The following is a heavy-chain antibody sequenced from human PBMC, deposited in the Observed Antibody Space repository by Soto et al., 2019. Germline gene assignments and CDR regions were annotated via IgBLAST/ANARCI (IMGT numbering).Heavy chain of an antibody. V-gene: IGHV1-18*01. CDR1: GYTFTSYG. J-gene: IGHJ4*02. Sequence: QVQLVQSGAEVKKPGASVKVSCKASGYTFTSYGISWVRQAPGQGLEWMGWISAYNGNTNYAQKLQGRVTMTTDTSTRTAYMELRGLRSDDTAVYYCAGDSHNYYDSSGEFDYWGQGTLVTVSS. CDR3: AGDSHNYYDSSGEFDY. CDR2: ISAYNGNT. D-gene: IGHD3-22*01.